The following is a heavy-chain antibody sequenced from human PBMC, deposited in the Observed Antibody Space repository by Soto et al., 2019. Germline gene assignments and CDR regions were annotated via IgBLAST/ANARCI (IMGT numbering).Heavy chain of an antibody. Sequence: ASVKVSCKASGYTFRNYGITWVRQAPGQGLEWMAWISPYNGNTNYAQDLQGRVTMTTDTSTSTAYMELRSLTSEDTAAYYCAKSPEWPNRYFDYWGQGTLVTVSS. J-gene: IGHJ4*02. CDR2: ISPYNGNT. D-gene: IGHD3-3*01. V-gene: IGHV1-18*01. CDR3: AKSPEWPNRYFDY. CDR1: GYTFRNYG.